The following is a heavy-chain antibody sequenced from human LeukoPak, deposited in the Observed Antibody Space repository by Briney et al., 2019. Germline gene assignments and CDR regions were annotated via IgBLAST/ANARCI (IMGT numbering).Heavy chain of an antibody. CDR2: INSDGRII. CDR3: ARGRGWNFDL. Sequence: GRPLRLSCAASGFTFSNYWMHWVRQVPGKGLVWVSHINSDGRIINYADSVKGRFTISRDNAKHTLYLQMNSLRVEDTAVYYCARGRGWNFDLWGRGTLVTV. V-gene: IGHV3-74*01. J-gene: IGHJ2*01. D-gene: IGHD3-10*01. CDR1: GFTFSNYW.